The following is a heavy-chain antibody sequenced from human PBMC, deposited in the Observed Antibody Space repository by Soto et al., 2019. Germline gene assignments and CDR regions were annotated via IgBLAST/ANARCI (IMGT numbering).Heavy chain of an antibody. CDR1: GFTFSTYG. CDR3: AKGHRDDLVGATTGGWYFDL. Sequence: QVQLVESGGGVVQPGRSLRLSCAASGFTFSTYGMHWVRQAPGTGLEWVAVISYDGSNKYYANSVKGRFTISRDNSKNTLYLQMNSLRAEDTAVYYCAKGHRDDLVGATTGGWYFDLWGRGTLVTVSS. D-gene: IGHD1-26*01. V-gene: IGHV3-30*18. CDR2: ISYDGSNK. J-gene: IGHJ2*01.